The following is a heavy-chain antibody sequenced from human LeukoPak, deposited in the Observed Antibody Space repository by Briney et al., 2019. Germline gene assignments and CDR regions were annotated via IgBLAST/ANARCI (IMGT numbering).Heavy chain of an antibody. CDR1: GGSFRGYY. Sequence: SETLSLTCAVYGGSFRGYYWSWIRQPPGKGLEWIGEINHSGSTNYNPSLKSRVTISLDTSKNQISLKLSSVTAADTAVYYCAREGYCSSTNCYNFNYWGQGTLVTVSS. CDR3: AREGYCSSTNCYNFNY. V-gene: IGHV4-34*01. D-gene: IGHD2-2*02. CDR2: INHSGST. J-gene: IGHJ4*02.